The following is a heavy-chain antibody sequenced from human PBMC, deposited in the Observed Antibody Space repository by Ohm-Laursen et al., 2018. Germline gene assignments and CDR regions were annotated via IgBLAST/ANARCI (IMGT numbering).Heavy chain of an antibody. J-gene: IGHJ4*02. CDR2: ISGSGVST. Sequence: GSLRLSCAASGFTFDTYAMTWVRQAPTKGLEWVSSISGSGVSTYYADSVKGRFTISRDNSKNTLYLQMNGLRPEDTALYYCAKDRKDPPTPANDYWGQGTLVTVSS. CDR1: GFTFDTYA. CDR3: AKDRKDPPTPANDY. V-gene: IGHV3-23*01. D-gene: IGHD4-17*01.